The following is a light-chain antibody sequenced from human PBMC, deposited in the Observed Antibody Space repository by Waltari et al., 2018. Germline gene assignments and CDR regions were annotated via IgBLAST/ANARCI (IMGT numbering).Light chain of an antibody. CDR1: SGHIDYA. CDR2: VNSDGSH. Sequence: QLVLTQPPSASASLGASVKLTCTLRSGHIDYAIAWPQQQPRKGPRYLMRVNSDGSHKKGDGIPDRFSGSSSGAERFLTISSLQSEDEADYFCQTWGFGIEVFGGGTKLTVL. J-gene: IGLJ3*02. V-gene: IGLV4-69*01. CDR3: QTWGFGIEV.